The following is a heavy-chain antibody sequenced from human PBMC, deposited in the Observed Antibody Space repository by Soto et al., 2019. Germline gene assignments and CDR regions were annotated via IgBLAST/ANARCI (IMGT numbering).Heavy chain of an antibody. CDR3: ARGQAAAGTKVGYYFDY. CDR1: GFTFSSYS. Sequence: GGSLRLSCAASGFTFSSYSMNWVRQAPGKGLEWVSSISSSSSYIYYADSVKGRFTISRDNAKNSLYLQMNSLRAEDTAVYYCARGQAAAGTKVGYYFDYWGQGTLVTVSS. CDR2: ISSSSSYI. D-gene: IGHD6-13*01. J-gene: IGHJ4*02. V-gene: IGHV3-21*01.